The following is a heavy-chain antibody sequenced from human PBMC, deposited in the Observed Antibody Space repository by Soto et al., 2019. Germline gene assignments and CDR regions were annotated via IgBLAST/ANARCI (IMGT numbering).Heavy chain of an antibody. CDR3: ARDGSGH. V-gene: IGHV3-66*01. J-gene: IGHJ4*02. Sequence: EVQLVESGGGLVQPGGSLRLSWAASGLTVSTNPMSWVRQAPGKGLDWVSVIYTGGGTHYADSVKGRFTISRDNSKNTVNLQMNSLRPEDTAVYYCARDGSGHWGQGTLVTVSS. CDR2: IYTGGGT. CDR1: GLTVSTNP.